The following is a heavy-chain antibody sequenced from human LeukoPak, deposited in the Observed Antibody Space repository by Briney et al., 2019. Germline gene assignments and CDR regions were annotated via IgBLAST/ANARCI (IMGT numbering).Heavy chain of an antibody. V-gene: IGHV3-20*04. D-gene: IGHD3-10*02. J-gene: IGHJ6*04. CDR1: AFTFDDYG. CDR2: INWNGGST. Sequence: GGSLRLSCAASAFTFDDYGMSWVRQAPGKGLEWVSGINWNGGSTGYADSVKGRFTITRDNARNSLYLQMNSLRAEDTAVYYCAELGITMIGGVWGKGTTVTISS. CDR3: AELGITMIGGV.